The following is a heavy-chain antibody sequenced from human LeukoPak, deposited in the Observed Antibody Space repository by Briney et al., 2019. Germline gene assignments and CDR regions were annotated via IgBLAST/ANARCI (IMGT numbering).Heavy chain of an antibody. V-gene: IGHV3-7*01. J-gene: IGHJ4*02. D-gene: IGHD6-6*01. CDR1: GFTFSSYA. Sequence: GGSLRLSCAASGFTFSSYAMSWVRQAPGKGLEWLANIKQDGSQKYYVDSMKGRFTISRDNAKNSLYLQMNSLRVEDTAVYYCARVGYSSSSFDYWGQGTLVTVSS. CDR3: ARVGYSSSSFDY. CDR2: IKQDGSQK.